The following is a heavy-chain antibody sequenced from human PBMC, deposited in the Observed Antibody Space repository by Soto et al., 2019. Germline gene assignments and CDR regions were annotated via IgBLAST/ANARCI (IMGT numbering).Heavy chain of an antibody. CDR3: ARGEYYYDSSGYPEGGWFDP. CDR1: GGSISSYY. V-gene: IGHV4-59*01. J-gene: IGHJ5*02. Sequence: ASETLSLTCTVSGGSISSYYWSWIRQPPGKGLEWIGYIYYSGSTNYNPSLKSRVTISVDTSKNQFSLKLSSVTAADTAVYYCARGEYYYDSSGYPEGGWFDPWGQGTLVTSPQ. CDR2: IYYSGST. D-gene: IGHD3-22*01.